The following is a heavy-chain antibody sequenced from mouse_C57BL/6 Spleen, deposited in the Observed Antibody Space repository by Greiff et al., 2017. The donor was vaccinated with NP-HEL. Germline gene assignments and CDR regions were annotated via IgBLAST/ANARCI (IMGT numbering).Heavy chain of an antibody. V-gene: IGHV1-22*01. D-gene: IGHD1-1*01. Sequence: VQLKESGPELVKPGASVKMSYKASGYTFTDYNMHWVKQSHGKSLEWIGYINPNNGGTSYNQKFKGKATLTVNKSSSTAYMELRSLTSEDSAVYYCARSPQIYYYGSSSFDYWGQGTTLTVSS. CDR3: ARSPQIYYYGSSSFDY. J-gene: IGHJ2*01. CDR1: GYTFTDYN. CDR2: INPNNGGT.